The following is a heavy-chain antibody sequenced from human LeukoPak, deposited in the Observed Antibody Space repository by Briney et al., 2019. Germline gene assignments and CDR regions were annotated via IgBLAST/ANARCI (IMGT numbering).Heavy chain of an antibody. D-gene: IGHD1-26*01. CDR3: ARTRYSGSYYIDY. V-gene: IGHV4-59*08. CDR2: IYYSGST. CDR1: GGSISSYY. Sequence: SETLSLTCTVSGGSISSYYWSWIRQPPGKGLEWIGYIYYSGSTNYNPSLKSRVTISVDTSKNQFSLKLSSVTATDTAVYYCARTRYSGSYYIDYWGQGTLVTVSS. J-gene: IGHJ4*02.